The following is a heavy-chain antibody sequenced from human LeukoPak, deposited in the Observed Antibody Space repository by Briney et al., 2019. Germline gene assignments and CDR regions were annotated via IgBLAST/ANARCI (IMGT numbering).Heavy chain of an antibody. Sequence: SETLSLTCAVYDGSFSNYYCSWIRQPPGKGLEWIGSIYYSGSTYYNPSLKSRVTISVDTSKNQFSLKLSSVTAADTAVYYCARLVSSYYFDYWGQGTLVTVSS. J-gene: IGHJ4*02. CDR2: IYYSGST. V-gene: IGHV4-34*01. CDR1: DGSFSNYY. CDR3: ARLVSSYYFDY.